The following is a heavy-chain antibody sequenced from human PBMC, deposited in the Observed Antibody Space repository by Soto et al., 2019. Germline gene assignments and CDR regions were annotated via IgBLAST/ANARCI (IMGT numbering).Heavy chain of an antibody. CDR3: ARVGPWVPYYYDSSPYTFENWFDP. Sequence: PSETLSFPSAVFGYPTSSGNNWGWLGQPQGKGRRWIGSIYHGGSTYYNPSLNSRVTLSIDMTNNHVSLILNSVTAADTAVYYCARVGPWVPYYYDSSPYTFENWFDPWGQGTLVTVSS. CDR2: IYHGGST. J-gene: IGHJ5*02. D-gene: IGHD3-22*01. V-gene: IGHV4-38-2*01. CDR1: GYPTSSGNN.